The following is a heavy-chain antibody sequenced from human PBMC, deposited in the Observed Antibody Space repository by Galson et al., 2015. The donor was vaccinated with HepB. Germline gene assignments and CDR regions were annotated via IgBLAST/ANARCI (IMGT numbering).Heavy chain of an antibody. CDR1: GYSFTTNG. J-gene: IGHJ4*02. Sequence: SVKVSCKASGYSFTTNGISWVRQAPGQGLEWMGWISANSGKTNYAQKYQNRVTLTRDTATSTVHMELRSLRSDDTAVYYCARDHRWHFDYWGQGSLVTVSS. CDR3: ARDHRWHFDY. CDR2: ISANSGKT. V-gene: IGHV1-18*04. D-gene: IGHD2-15*01.